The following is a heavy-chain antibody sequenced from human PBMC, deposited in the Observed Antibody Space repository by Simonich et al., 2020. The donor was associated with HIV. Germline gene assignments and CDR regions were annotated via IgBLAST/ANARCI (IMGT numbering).Heavy chain of an antibody. V-gene: IGHV4-34*01. CDR1: GGSFRGYY. CDR2: INHSGST. CDR3: ARGELGDFDY. D-gene: IGHD3-16*01. J-gene: IGHJ4*02. Sequence: QVQLQQWGARLLKPSETLSLTCAVYGGSFRGYYWTWIRQPPGKGLEGIGEINHSGSTNYKPSPKGRVSMSVDTSKNQFSLRLSSVTAADTAVYYCARGELGDFDYWGQGTLVTVSS.